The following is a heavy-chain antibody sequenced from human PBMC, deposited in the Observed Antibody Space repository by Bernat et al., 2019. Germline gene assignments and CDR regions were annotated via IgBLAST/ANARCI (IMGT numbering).Heavy chain of an antibody. CDR1: GYTFTTYG. CDR3: AKTLGNQSSRGDKTNVNYYYGMDV. V-gene: IGHV1-18*01. Sequence: QVQLVQSGAEVKKPGASLKVSCKASGYTFTTYGITWVRQAPGQGLEWMGWISVYNGNTNYAQKLQGRVTMTTDTSTSTAYLELRSLRSDDTAVYYCAKTLGNQSSRGDKTNVNYYYGMDVWGQGTTVTVSS. D-gene: IGHD3-10*01. CDR2: ISVYNGNT. J-gene: IGHJ6*02.